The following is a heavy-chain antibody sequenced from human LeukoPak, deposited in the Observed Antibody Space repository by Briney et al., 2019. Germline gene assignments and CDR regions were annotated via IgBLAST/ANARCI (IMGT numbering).Heavy chain of an antibody. CDR2: ISSNGGST. V-gene: IGHV3-64D*06. J-gene: IGHJ4*02. CDR3: VKDLSSSWYYFDY. CDR1: GFTFSSYA. D-gene: IGHD6-13*01. Sequence: GGSLRLSCSASGFTFSSYAMHWVRQAPGKGLEYVSAISSNGGSTYYADSVKGRFTISRDNSKNTLYLQMSSLRAEDAAVYYCVKDLSSSWYYFDYWGQGTLVTVSS.